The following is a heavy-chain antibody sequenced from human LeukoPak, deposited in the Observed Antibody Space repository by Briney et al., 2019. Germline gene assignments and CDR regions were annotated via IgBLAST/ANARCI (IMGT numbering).Heavy chain of an antibody. CDR2: INYSGRT. J-gene: IGHJ6*03. CDR1: DGSFSDYY. V-gene: IGHV4-34*01. D-gene: IGHD1-7*01. Sequence: SETLSLTCAVFDGSFSDYYWSWVRQPPGKGLEWIGEINYSGRTNYYPSLTSRATLSIDTSKNQVSLKLSSVTVADTAVYYCARGVRGSTSWNSYYNYFYLDVRGKGTTVTVSS. CDR3: ARGVRGSTSWNSYYNYFYLDV.